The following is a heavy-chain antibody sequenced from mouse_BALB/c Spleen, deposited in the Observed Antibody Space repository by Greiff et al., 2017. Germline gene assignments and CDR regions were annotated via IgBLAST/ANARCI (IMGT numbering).Heavy chain of an antibody. CDR1: GYTFTSYW. V-gene: IGHV1-7*01. Sequence: QVQLQQSGAELAKPGASVKMSCKASGYTFTSYWMHWVKQRPGQGLEWIGYINPSTGYTEYNQKFKDKATLTADKSSSTAYMQLSSLTSEDSAVYYCARYYYGSSLYAMDYWGQGTSVTVSS. J-gene: IGHJ4*01. CDR3: ARYYYGSSLYAMDY. CDR2: INPSTGYT. D-gene: IGHD1-1*01.